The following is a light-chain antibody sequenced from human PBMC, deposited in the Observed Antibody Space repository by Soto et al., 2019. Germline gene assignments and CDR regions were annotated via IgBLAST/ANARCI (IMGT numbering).Light chain of an antibody. J-gene: IGKJ2*01. Sequence: DIQVTQSPASLAASVGDRVTINCRTSQGINTYLNWYQQKSGDAPRLLIAASDLESGVPSRFSASGSGAEFALTITSLRPEDFATYYCQQAYITPYTFGQGTKLEI. CDR1: QGINTY. CDR3: QQAYITPYT. CDR2: AS. V-gene: IGKV1-39*01.